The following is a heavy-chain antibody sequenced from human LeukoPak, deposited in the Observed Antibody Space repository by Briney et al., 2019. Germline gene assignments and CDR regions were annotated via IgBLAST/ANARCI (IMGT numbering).Heavy chain of an antibody. CDR3: AKPVIRGPYYYYGMDV. V-gene: IGHV3-23*01. CDR1: GFTFSSYA. CDR2: ISGSGGST. Sequence: GGSLRLSCAASGFTFSSYAMSWVRLAPGKGLEWVSAISGSGGSTYYADSVKGRFAISRDNSKNTLYLQMNSLRAEDTAVYYCAKPVIRGPYYYYGMDVWGQGSTVTVFS. D-gene: IGHD2/OR15-2a*01. J-gene: IGHJ6*02.